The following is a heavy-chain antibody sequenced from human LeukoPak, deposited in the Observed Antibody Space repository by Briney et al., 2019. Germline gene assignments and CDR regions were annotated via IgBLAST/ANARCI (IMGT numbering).Heavy chain of an antibody. CDR3: AREVRRCSSTSCPGNGAFDI. Sequence: GGSLALSCAASGFTFSSYAMHWVRQAPGKGIEWVAVISYVGSNKYYADSVEGRLTISRDNSKNTLYLQMNSLRAEGTAVYYCAREVRRCSSTSCPGNGAFDIWGQGTMVTVSS. CDR2: ISYVGSNK. V-gene: IGHV3-30*01. J-gene: IGHJ3*02. CDR1: GFTFSSYA. D-gene: IGHD2-2*01.